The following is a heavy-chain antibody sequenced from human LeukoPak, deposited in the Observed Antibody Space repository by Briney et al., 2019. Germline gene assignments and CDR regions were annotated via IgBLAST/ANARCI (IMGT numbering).Heavy chain of an antibody. J-gene: IGHJ4*02. V-gene: IGHV3-23*01. Sequence: PGESLRLSCAASGFTFSSYATSWVRQAPGKGLEWVSGISGSGDNTYYAGSVKGRFTISRDNSKNTLYVQVNSLGTEDTAAYYCAKGSYYDSSGSFYFDYWGQGTLVTVSS. D-gene: IGHD3-22*01. CDR2: ISGSGDNT. CDR3: AKGSYYDSSGSFYFDY. CDR1: GFTFSSYA.